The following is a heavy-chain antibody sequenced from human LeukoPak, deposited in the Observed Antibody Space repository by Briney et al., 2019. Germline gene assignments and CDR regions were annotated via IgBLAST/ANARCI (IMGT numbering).Heavy chain of an antibody. V-gene: IGHV3-48*03. CDR2: ISSSGSTI. D-gene: IGHD5-12*01. CDR1: GFTFSSYE. CDR3: AKDLKPEIVATITD. J-gene: IGHJ4*02. Sequence: PGGSLRLSCAASGFTFSSYEMNWVRQAPGKGLEWVSYISSSGSTIYYADSVKGRFTISRDNAKNSLYLQMNSLRGEDTAVYYCAKDLKPEIVATITDWGQGTLVTVSS.